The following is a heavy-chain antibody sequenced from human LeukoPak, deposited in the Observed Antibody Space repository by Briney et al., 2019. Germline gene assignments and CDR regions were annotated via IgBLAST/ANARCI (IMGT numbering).Heavy chain of an antibody. D-gene: IGHD1-26*01. Sequence: PGGSLRLSCAASGFTFSSYAMSWVRQAPGKGLEWVSGISGNGGSTYYAASAKGRFTISRDNSKNTLYLQMNSLRAEDPAVYYCAISGGYWAWAHWGQGTLVTVSS. V-gene: IGHV3-23*01. CDR1: GFTFSSYA. J-gene: IGHJ4*02. CDR2: ISGNGGST. CDR3: AISGGYWAWAH.